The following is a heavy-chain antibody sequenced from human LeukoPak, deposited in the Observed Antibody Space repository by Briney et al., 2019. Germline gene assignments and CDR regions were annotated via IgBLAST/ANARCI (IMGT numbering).Heavy chain of an antibody. CDR2: INPSGGST. CDR3: ARRITFGGVIAPFDY. J-gene: IGHJ4*02. Sequence: ASVKVSCKASGDTFTSYYMHWVRQAPGQGLEWMGIINPSGGSTNYAQKFQGRVTMTTDTSTSTAYMELRSLRSDDTAVYYCARRITFGGVIAPFDYWGQGTLVTVSS. D-gene: IGHD3-16*02. CDR1: GDTFTSYY. V-gene: IGHV1-46*01.